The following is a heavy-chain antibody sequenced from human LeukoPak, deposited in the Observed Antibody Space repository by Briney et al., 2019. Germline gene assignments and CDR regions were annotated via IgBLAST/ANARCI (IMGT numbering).Heavy chain of an antibody. D-gene: IGHD3-10*01. V-gene: IGHV1-2*02. CDR2: ISPNSGDT. Sequence: ASVKVSCKASGYTFTGYYIHWVRQAPGQGLEWMGWISPNSGDTNSAQKFQGRVTMTRDTSISTAYMELSSLRSEDTAVYYCATSDRSYAFDIWGQGTMVTVSS. CDR3: ATSDRSYAFDI. CDR1: GYTFTGYY. J-gene: IGHJ3*02.